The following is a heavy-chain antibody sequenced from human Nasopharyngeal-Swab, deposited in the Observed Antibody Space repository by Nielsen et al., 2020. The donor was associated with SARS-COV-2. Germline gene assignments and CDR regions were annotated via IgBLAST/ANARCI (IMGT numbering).Heavy chain of an antibody. CDR3: ARDLDWNEGLDY. Sequence: SETLSLTCSVYGGSFSDFYWSWIRQSPGKGLEWIGEINHRGNTNSNPSLKSRVTMSVDTSKNHFSLTLTSVTAADTAVYYCARDLDWNEGLDYWGQGTLVTVSS. J-gene: IGHJ4*02. CDR2: INHRGNT. CDR1: GGSFSDFY. V-gene: IGHV4-34*01. D-gene: IGHD1-1*01.